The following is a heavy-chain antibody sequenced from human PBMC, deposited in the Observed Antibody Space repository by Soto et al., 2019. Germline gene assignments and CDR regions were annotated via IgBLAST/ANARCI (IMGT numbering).Heavy chain of an antibody. V-gene: IGHV4-34*01. Sequence: SETLSLTCAVYGGSFSGYYWSWIRQPPGKGLEWIGEINHSGSTNYNPSLKSRVTISVDTSKNQFSLKLSSVTAADTAVYYCAVPAANPAYYYYYGMDVWGQGTTVTVSS. J-gene: IGHJ6*02. CDR2: INHSGST. CDR1: GGSFSGYY. D-gene: IGHD2-2*01. CDR3: AVPAANPAYYYYYGMDV.